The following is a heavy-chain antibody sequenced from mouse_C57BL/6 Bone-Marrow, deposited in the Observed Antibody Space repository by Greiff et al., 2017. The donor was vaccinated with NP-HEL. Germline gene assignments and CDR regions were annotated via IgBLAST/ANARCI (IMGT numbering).Heavy chain of an antibody. J-gene: IGHJ3*01. CDR3: ARSAPAGPWFAY. D-gene: IGHD6-1*01. CDR2: IYPRSGNT. CDR1: GYTFTSYG. V-gene: IGHV1-81*01. Sequence: QVQLQQSGAELARPGASVKLSCKASGYTFTSYGISWVKQRTGQGLEWIGEIYPRSGNTYYNEKFKGKATLTADKSSSTAYMELRSLTSEDSAVYFCARSAPAGPWFAYWGQGTLVTVSA.